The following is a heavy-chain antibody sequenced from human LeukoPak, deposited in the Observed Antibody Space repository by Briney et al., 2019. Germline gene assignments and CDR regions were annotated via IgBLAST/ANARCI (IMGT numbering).Heavy chain of an antibody. CDR1: GFTFSNYA. J-gene: IGHJ3*02. CDR2: ISAGGGYT. Sequence: PGGSLRLSCAASGFTFSNYAMSWVRQAPGKGLEWVSRISAGGGYTYYADSVKGRFTISRDNSKNTLYVQMNSLRAEDTAVYYCANSGYNYDYGAFDIWGQGTMVAVSS. V-gene: IGHV3-23*01. D-gene: IGHD5-18*01. CDR3: ANSGYNYDYGAFDI.